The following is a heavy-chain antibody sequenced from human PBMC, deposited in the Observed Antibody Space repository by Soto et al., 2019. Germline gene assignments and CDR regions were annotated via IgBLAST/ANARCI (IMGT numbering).Heavy chain of an antibody. CDR2: ISSNGIST. Sequence: GGSLRLSCSASGFTFSRFSMHWVRQAPGKGLEYVSGISSNGISTYYADSVKGRFTISRDNSENTLYLQMSSLRAEDTAVYYCVYPGSTAMMPYTRAQGTVVTVSA. CDR1: GFTFSRFS. J-gene: IGHJ4*01. CDR3: VYPGSTAMMPYT. D-gene: IGHD2-2*02. V-gene: IGHV3-64D*06.